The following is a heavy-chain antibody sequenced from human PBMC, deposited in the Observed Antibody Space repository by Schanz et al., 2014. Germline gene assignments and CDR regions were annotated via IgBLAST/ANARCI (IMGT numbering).Heavy chain of an antibody. Sequence: DVQLLESGGGLVQPGGSLRLSCAASGFTFSDAWMNWVRQAPGKGLEWVSYVSRSTPDIYYADSVKGRFTMSRDNAKNSVFLQMNSLRAEDTAVYYCARGGPAYYFDDWGQGTLXTVSS. J-gene: IGHJ4*02. V-gene: IGHV3-48*01. CDR1: GFTFSDAW. CDR3: ARGGPAYYFDD. CDR2: VSRSTPDI.